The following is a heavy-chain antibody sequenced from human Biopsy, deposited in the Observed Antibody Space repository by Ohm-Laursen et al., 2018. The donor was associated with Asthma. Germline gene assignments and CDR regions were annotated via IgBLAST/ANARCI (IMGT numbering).Heavy chain of an antibody. J-gene: IGHJ4*02. V-gene: IGHV3-30*18. CDR2: ISFVGSNK. D-gene: IGHD3-10*01. CDR1: GFTFSNYG. Sequence: RSLRLSCAASGFTFSNYGMHWVRQAPGKGLEWVAVISFVGSNKDFADSLKGRFTIFRVNSKNTNYLEMNSLRAEDTAVYYCPKDVFRGWEVRRGPDYWGQGTLVTVSA. CDR3: PKDVFRGWEVRRGPDY.